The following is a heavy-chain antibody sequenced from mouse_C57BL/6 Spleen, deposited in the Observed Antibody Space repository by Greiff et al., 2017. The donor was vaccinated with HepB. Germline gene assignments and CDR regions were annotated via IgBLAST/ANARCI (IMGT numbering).Heavy chain of an antibody. V-gene: IGHV3-6*01. Sequence: EVQLQESGPGLVKPSQSLSLTCSVTGYSITSGYYWNWIRQFPGNKLEWMGYISYDGSNNYNPSLKNRISITRDTSKNQFFLKLNSVTTEDTATYYCAQLGRGGYFDYWGQGTTLTVSS. CDR1: GYSITSGYY. J-gene: IGHJ2*01. CDR2: ISYDGSN. CDR3: AQLGRGGYFDY. D-gene: IGHD4-1*02.